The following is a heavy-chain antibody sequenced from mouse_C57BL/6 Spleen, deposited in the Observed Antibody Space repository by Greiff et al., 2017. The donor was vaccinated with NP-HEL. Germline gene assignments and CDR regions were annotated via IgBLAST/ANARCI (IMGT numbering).Heavy chain of an antibody. CDR3: ARQGGYYGSSPYWYFDV. D-gene: IGHD1-1*01. V-gene: IGHV5-6*01. J-gene: IGHJ1*03. CDR2: ISSGGSYT. Sequence: EVKVVESGGDLVKPGGSLKLSCAASGFTFSSYGMSWVRQTPDKRLEWVATISSGGSYTYYPDSVKGRFTISRDNAKNTLYLQMSSLKSEDTAMYYCARQGGYYGSSPYWYFDVWGTGTTVTVSS. CDR1: GFTFSSYG.